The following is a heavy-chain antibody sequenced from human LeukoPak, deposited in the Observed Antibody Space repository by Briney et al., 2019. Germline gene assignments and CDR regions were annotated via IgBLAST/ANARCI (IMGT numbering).Heavy chain of an antibody. CDR1: GFTFSSYW. CDR3: ARDQAKNHAFDY. V-gene: IGHV3-7*03. Sequence: GGSLRLSCAASGFTFSSYWMSWVRQAPGKGLEWVANIKQGGSEKYYGDSVMGRFTISRDNAKNSLYLQMNSLRSDDTAVYYCARDQAKNHAFDYWGQGTLVTVSS. CDR2: IKQGGSEK. D-gene: IGHD1-14*01. J-gene: IGHJ4*02.